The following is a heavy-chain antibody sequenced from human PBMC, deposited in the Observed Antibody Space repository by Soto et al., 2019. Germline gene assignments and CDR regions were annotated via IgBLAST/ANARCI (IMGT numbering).Heavy chain of an antibody. J-gene: IGHJ4*02. CDR2: ISLYNGNT. V-gene: IGHV1-18*04. CDR3: AIYHLEFFRFDY. CDR1: DFSFTSHG. Sequence: QIQLVQSGPEVKKPGASMKVSCKAYDFSFTSHGISWVRQAPGQGLEWMGWISLYNGNTNYAQQFQGRVTMTTDTSTSTAYMELRSLRSDYTAMYFCAIYHLEFFRFDYWGQGTLVTVSS. D-gene: IGHD2-2*01.